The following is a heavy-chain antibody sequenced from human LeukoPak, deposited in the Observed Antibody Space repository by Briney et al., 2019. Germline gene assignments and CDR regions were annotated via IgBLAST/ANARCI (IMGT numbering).Heavy chain of an antibody. CDR2: IYYSGST. V-gene: IGHV4-34*01. CDR1: GGSFSGYY. D-gene: IGHD6-19*01. CDR3: ARAGGWYAAFDI. Sequence: SETLSLTCAVYGGSFSGYYWGWNRQPPGKGLEWIGRIYYSGSTYYNPSLKSRVTISVDTSKNQFSLKLSSVTAADTAVYYCARAGGWYAAFDIWGQGTMVTVSS. J-gene: IGHJ3*02.